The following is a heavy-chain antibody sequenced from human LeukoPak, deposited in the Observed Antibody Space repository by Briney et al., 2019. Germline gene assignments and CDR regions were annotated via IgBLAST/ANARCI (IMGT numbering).Heavy chain of an antibody. Sequence: SETLSLTCAVYGGSFSGYYWSWIRQPPGKGLEWIGEINHSGSTNYNPSLKSRVTMSVDTSKNQFSLKLSSVTAADTAVYYCARGLGITYYDFWSGSNPFDFWGQGTMVTVSS. CDR2: INHSGST. CDR3: ARGLGITYYDFWSGSNPFDF. V-gene: IGHV4-34*01. D-gene: IGHD3-3*01. J-gene: IGHJ3*01. CDR1: GGSFSGYY.